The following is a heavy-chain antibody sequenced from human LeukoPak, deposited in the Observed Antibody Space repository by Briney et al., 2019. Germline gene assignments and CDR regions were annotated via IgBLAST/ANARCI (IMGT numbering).Heavy chain of an antibody. J-gene: IGHJ4*02. V-gene: IGHV1-8*01. D-gene: IGHD6-13*01. CDR3: ARGRIAAAGTWFDY. CDR1: GYTFTSYD. CDR2: MNPNSGNT. Sequence: ASVKVSCKASGYTFTSYDINWVRQATGQGLEWMGWMNPNSGNTGYAQKFQGRVTMTRNTSISTAYMELSSLRSEDTAVYYCARGRIAAAGTWFDYWGQGTLVTVSS.